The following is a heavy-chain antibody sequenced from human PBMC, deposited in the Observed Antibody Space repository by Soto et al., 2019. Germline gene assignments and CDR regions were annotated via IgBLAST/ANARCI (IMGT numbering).Heavy chain of an antibody. CDR1: GGSISSYY. Sequence: SETLSLTCTVSGGSISSYYWSWIRQPPGKGLEWIGYIYYSGSTNYNPSLKSRVTVSVDTSKNQFSLKLSSVTAADTAVYYCARQDTSGYAFDYWGQGTLVTVSS. CDR3: ARQDTSGYAFDY. J-gene: IGHJ4*02. CDR2: IYYSGST. D-gene: IGHD3-22*01. V-gene: IGHV4-59*08.